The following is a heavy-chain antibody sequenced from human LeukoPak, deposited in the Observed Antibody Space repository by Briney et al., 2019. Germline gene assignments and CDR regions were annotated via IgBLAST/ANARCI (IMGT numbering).Heavy chain of an antibody. CDR1: GGSISRGGHY. CDR2: IYYRGST. D-gene: IGHD5-18*01. V-gene: IGHV4-31*03. Sequence: SETLSLTCTVSGGSISRGGHYCSSIRQTPGKGLEWIGYIYYRGSTYYNRSLKSRVTISVDTSKSQFSLKLCSVTVADTAVYYCARVGYSYDNWFNPWGQGTLVTVSS. CDR3: ARVGYSYDNWFNP. J-gene: IGHJ5*02.